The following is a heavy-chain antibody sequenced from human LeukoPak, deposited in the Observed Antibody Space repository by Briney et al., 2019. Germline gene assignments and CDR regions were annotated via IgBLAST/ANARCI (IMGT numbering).Heavy chain of an antibody. CDR1: GFSFSSYA. D-gene: IGHD3-22*01. CDR3: AKTGYYYDRSDYYYDRSRYFDL. J-gene: IGHJ2*01. Sequence: GGSLRLSCAVSGFSFSSYAMSWVRQAPGKGLEWVSAISGSGGNTYYADSVKGRFTISRDNSKNTLYLQMNSLRAEDTAVYYCAKTGYYYDRSDYYYDRSRYFDLWGRGTLVTVSS. V-gene: IGHV3-23*01. CDR2: ISGSGGNT.